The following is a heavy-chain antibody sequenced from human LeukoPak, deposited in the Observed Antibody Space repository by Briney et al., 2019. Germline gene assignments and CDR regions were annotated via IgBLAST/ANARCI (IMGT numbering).Heavy chain of an antibody. V-gene: IGHV3-23*01. CDR1: GFTFSSYA. D-gene: IGHD6-19*01. CDR2: ISGSGGST. J-gene: IGHJ6*03. CDR3: ARDTVAAFYFMDV. Sequence: GGSLRLTCAASGFTFSSYAMSWVRQAPGKGLEWVSAISGSGGSTYYADSVKGRFTISRDNSKNTLYLQMNSLRAEDTAVYFCARDTVAAFYFMDVWGKGTTVTVSS.